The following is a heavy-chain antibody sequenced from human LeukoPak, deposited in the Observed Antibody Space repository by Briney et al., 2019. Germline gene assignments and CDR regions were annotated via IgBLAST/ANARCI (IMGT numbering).Heavy chain of an antibody. CDR1: GFTFSSYA. CDR3: ARDSATVYNAFDI. V-gene: IGHV3-30*14. D-gene: IGHD4-17*01. J-gene: IGHJ3*02. CDR2: ISYDGSNK. Sequence: RTGGSLRLSCAASGFTFSSYAMHWVRQAPGKGLEWVAVISYDGSNKYYADSVKGRFTISRDNSKNTLYLQMNSLRAEDTAVYYCARDSATVYNAFDIWGQGTMVTVSS.